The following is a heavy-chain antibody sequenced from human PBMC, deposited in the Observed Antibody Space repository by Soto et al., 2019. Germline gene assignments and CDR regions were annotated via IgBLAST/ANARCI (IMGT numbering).Heavy chain of an antibody. CDR3: ARGPPMATITFFAY. CDR2: ISSSSYI. D-gene: IGHD5-12*01. V-gene: IGHV3-21*01. CDR1: GFPFSSYS. Sequence: EVQLVESGGGLVKPGGSLRLSCAASGFPFSSYSMNWVRQAPGKGLEWVSSISSSSYIYYADSLQGRFTISRDNAKNSLYLQMKSLRAEDTAVYYCARGPPMATITFFAYWGQGTLVTVSS. J-gene: IGHJ4*02.